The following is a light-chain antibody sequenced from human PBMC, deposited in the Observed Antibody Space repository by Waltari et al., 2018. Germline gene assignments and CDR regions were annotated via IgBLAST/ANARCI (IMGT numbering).Light chain of an antibody. Sequence: DIHVTQSPSTLSASVGDRVTILCRASQSISNWLAWYQQKPGKAPKLLLYKASTLESGVPSRFSGSGSGTEFTLTISSLQPDDFATYYCQQYNSYSLLTFGGGTKVEIK. J-gene: IGKJ4*01. CDR3: QQYNSYSLLT. CDR2: KAS. CDR1: QSISNW. V-gene: IGKV1-5*03.